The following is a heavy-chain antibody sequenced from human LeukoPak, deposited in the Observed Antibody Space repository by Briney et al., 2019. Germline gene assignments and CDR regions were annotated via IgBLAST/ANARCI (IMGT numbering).Heavy chain of an antibody. CDR2: INPNSGGT. D-gene: IGHD3-3*01. V-gene: IGHV1-2*03. Sequence: LEASVKVSCKASGYTFTGYYMHWVRQAPGQGLEWMGWINPNSGGTNYAQKFQGRVTMTRDTSISTAYMELSRLRSDDTAVYYCAREGKITIFGVANNWFDPWGQGTLVTVSS. CDR1: GYTFTGYY. CDR3: AREGKITIFGVANNWFDP. J-gene: IGHJ5*02.